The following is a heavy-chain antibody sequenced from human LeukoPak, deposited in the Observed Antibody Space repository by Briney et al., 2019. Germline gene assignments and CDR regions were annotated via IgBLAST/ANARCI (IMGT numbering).Heavy chain of an antibody. V-gene: IGHV3-53*01. Sequence: GGSLRLSCAASEFSVSSNYMTWVRQAPGKGLEWVSVIHSDGTTYYADSVRGRFTISTDNFKNSLFLQMNSMGADDTAVYYCAKGLGYCSSTSCYPDLWGRGTLVTVSS. CDR3: AKGLGYCSSTSCYPDL. D-gene: IGHD2-2*01. CDR1: EFSVSSNY. CDR2: IHSDGTT. J-gene: IGHJ2*01.